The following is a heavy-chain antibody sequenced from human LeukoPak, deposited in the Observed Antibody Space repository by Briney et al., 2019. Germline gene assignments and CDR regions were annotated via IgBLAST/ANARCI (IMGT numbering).Heavy chain of an antibody. J-gene: IGHJ5*02. V-gene: IGHV4-34*01. CDR2: INHSGST. CDR3: ARGPSIVVVPAAMSGNWFDP. Sequence: SETLSLTCTVSGGSISSYYWSWIRQPPGKGLEWIGEINHSGSTNYNPSLKSRVTISVDTSKNQFSLKLSSVTAADTAVYSCARGPSIVVVPAAMSGNWFDPWGQGTLVTVSS. D-gene: IGHD2-2*01. CDR1: GGSISSYY.